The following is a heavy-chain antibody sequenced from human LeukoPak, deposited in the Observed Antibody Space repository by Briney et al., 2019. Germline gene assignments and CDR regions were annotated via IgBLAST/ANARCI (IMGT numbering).Heavy chain of an antibody. CDR1: GATFSNYA. J-gene: IGHJ4*02. CDR2: IIPIFGTA. V-gene: IGHV1-69*13. CDR3: ARDSEFRGVNLLWY. D-gene: IGHD3-10*01. Sequence: SVKVSCKASGATFSNYAISWVRQAPGQGLEWMGGIIPIFGTANYAQKFQGRVTITADESTSTAYMELGSLTSEDTAVYYCARDSEFRGVNLLWYWGQGTLVTVSS.